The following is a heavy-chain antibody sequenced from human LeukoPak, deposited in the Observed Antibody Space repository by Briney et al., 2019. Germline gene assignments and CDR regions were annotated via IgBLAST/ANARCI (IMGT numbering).Heavy chain of an antibody. D-gene: IGHD6-19*01. CDR1: GGSISSSSYY. Sequence: PSETLSLTCTVSGGSISSSSYYWGWIRQPPGKGLEWIGSIYYSGSTYYNPSLKSRVTISVDTSKNQFSLKLSSVTAADTAVYYCAISRYDSSGWYYFDYWGQGTLVTVSS. CDR2: IYYSGST. V-gene: IGHV4-39*01. CDR3: AISRYDSSGWYYFDY. J-gene: IGHJ4*02.